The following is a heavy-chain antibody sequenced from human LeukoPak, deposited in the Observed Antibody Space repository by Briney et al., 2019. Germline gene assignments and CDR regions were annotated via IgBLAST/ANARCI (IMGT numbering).Heavy chain of an antibody. V-gene: IGHV3-23*01. D-gene: IGHD3-22*01. CDR3: AKGRYYYDSSDAFDI. CDR1: GFTFGSYA. CDR2: ISGSGGST. J-gene: IGHJ3*02. Sequence: GGSLRLSCAASGFTFGSYAMSWVRQAPGKGLEWVPAISGSGGSTYYADSVKGRFTISRDNSKNTLFLQMNSLRAEDTAVYYCAKGRYYYDSSDAFDIWGQGTMVTVSS.